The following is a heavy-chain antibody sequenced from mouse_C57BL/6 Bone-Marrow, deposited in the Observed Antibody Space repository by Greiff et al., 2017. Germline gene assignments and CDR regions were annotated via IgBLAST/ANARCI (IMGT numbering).Heavy chain of an antibody. J-gene: IGHJ2*01. CDR3: ARDWDYCDY. V-gene: IGHV1-80*01. D-gene: IGHD4-1*01. CDR1: GYAFSTYW. CDR2: IYPGDGDT. Sequence: QVQLQQSGAELVKPGASVKISCKVSGYAFSTYWMNWVKQRPGKGLAWIGQIYPGDGDTNYNGKFKGKATLTADKSSSTSYLQLSSLTAEDSAVYFCARDWDYCDYWGQGTTLTVSA.